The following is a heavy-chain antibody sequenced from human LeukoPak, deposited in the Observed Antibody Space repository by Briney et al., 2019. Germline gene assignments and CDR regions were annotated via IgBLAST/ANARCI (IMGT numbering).Heavy chain of an antibody. J-gene: IGHJ3*02. CDR2: MNPNSGST. Sequence: VXCKASGYTFTSYDINWVRQATGQGLEWMGWMNPNSGSTGYAQKFQGRVTITRNTSIRKAYMELSSLRSEDTAVYYCAMSSAHDAFDIWGQGTMVTVSS. V-gene: IGHV1-8*01. CDR3: AMSSAHDAFDI. CDR1: GYTFTSYD. D-gene: IGHD3-22*01.